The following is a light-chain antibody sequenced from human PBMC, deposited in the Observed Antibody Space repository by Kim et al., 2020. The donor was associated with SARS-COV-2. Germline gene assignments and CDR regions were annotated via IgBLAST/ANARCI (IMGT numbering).Light chain of an antibody. CDR1: QSITTW. Sequence: DIQMTQSPSSLSASVGDRVTITCRASQSITTWVAWYQHKLGSAPKLLIYGASTLQSDVPSRFSGSGSGAEFTLTISSLQPDDFATYYCQQYHNYPLSFGGGTKVDIK. V-gene: IGKV1-5*01. CDR2: GAS. J-gene: IGKJ4*01. CDR3: QQYHNYPLS.